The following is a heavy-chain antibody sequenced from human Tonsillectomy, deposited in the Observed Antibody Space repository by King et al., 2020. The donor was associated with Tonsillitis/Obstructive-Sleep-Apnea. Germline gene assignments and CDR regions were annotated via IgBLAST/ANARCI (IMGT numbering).Heavy chain of an antibody. CDR1: GGSISSSSYY. D-gene: IGHD6-19*01. CDR3: ARHRRAVAGI. V-gene: IGHV4-39*01. Sequence: QLQLQESGPGLVKPSETLSLTCTVAGGSISSSSYYWCWILQPPGRGREWIGSIYYIGRTYYNPSLKSRVTISVDTSMNQFSLKLSSVTAADTAVYYCARHRRAVAGIWGQGTLVTVSS. J-gene: IGHJ4*02. CDR2: IYYIGRT.